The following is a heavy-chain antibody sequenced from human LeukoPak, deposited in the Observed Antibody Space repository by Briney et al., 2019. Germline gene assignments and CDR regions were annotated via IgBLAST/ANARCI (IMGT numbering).Heavy chain of an antibody. CDR2: IIPAFGAA. V-gene: IGHV1-69*05. Sequence: ASVKVSCKASGGTFSNYPITWVRQAPGQGLEWMGRIIPAFGAANYAQNFHGRVTIATGESTNTVYMELNSLTSEDTAVYYCARGTDGNNFDYWGQGTLVTVSS. D-gene: IGHD1-14*01. J-gene: IGHJ4*02. CDR1: GGTFSNYP. CDR3: ARGTDGNNFDY.